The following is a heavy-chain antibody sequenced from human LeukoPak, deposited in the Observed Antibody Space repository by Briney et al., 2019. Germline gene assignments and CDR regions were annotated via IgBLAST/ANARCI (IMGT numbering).Heavy chain of an antibody. J-gene: IGHJ6*03. CDR3: ATNSGDVDTAMSGYYYYMDV. CDR1: GFTFSSYW. V-gene: IGHV3-7*01. Sequence: AGGSLRLSCAASGFTFSSYWMSWVRQAPGKGLEWVANIKQDGSEKYYVDSVKGRFTISRDNAKNSLYLQMNSLRAEDTAVYYCATNSGDVDTAMSGYYYYMDVWGKGTTVTVSS. CDR2: IKQDGSEK. D-gene: IGHD5-18*01.